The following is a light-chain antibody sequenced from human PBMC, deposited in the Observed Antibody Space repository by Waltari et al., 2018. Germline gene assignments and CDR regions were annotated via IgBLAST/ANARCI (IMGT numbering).Light chain of an antibody. J-gene: IGLJ7*01. CDR3: GTWDSSLSGAV. CDR2: ENS. Sequence: QSVLTQPPSVSAAPGQRVTISCSGGSSNIGNNYVSWYRKFPGTAPKLLIYENSGRPSGIPGRFSGSKSGTSATLYITGLQAGDEADYYCGTWDSSLSGAVFGGGTHLTVL. CDR1: SSNIGNNY. V-gene: IGLV1-51*02.